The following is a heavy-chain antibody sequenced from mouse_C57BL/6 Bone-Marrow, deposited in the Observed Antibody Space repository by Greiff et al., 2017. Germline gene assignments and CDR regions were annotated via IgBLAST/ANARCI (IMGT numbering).Heavy chain of an antibody. CDR2: INPNNGGT. Sequence: EVQLQQSGPELVKPGASVKIPCKASGYTFTDYNMDWVKQSHGKSLEWIGDINPNNGGTIYNQKFKGKATLTVDKSSSTAYMEHRSLTSEDTAVYYCARSPIYDGYYVTFLFAYWGQGTLVTVSA. D-gene: IGHD2-3*01. J-gene: IGHJ3*01. CDR1: GYTFTDYN. CDR3: ARSPIYDGYYVTFLFAY. V-gene: IGHV1-18*01.